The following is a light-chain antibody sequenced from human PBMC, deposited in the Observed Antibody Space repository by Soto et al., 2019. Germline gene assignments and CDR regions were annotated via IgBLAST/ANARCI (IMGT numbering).Light chain of an antibody. CDR2: GAS. Sequence: EIVLTQSPGTLSLSPGERATLSCRASQSLTNNYLAWYQQRPGQAPRLLLYGASSRATGVPDRFSGSESETDFTLTISRLEPDDFAVYYCQQYSSSPWTFGQGTQVEI. CDR1: QSLTNNY. CDR3: QQYSSSPWT. J-gene: IGKJ1*01. V-gene: IGKV3-20*01.